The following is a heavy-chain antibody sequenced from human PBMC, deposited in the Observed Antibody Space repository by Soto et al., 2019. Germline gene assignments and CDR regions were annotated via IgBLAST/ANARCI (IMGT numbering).Heavy chain of an antibody. J-gene: IGHJ3*02. Sequence: SETLSLTCTVSGVSISRYYWIWIRQPPGKGLEWIGYIFYIGTTYYSPSPKSRVTISVDTSKNQFSLNLSSVTAADTAVYYCARHGGENSGYDYDAFHIWGQGTMVTVSS. CDR3: ARHGGENSGYDYDAFHI. CDR2: IFYIGTT. D-gene: IGHD5-12*01. CDR1: GVSISRYY. V-gene: IGHV4-59*08.